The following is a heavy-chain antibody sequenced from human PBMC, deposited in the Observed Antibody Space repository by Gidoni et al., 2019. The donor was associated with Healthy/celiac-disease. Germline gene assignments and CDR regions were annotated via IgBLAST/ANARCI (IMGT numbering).Heavy chain of an antibody. V-gene: IGHV4-61*01. J-gene: IGHJ4*02. CDR1: GGPVSSGSYY. CDR3: ARDQVEGIAAAGTTD. CDR2: IYYSGST. D-gene: IGHD6-13*01. Sequence: VQLQESGPGLVTPSETLSLTCTVSGGPVSSGSYYWSWIRQPPGKGLEWIGYIYYSGSTNYNPSLKSRVTISVDTSKNQFSLKLSSVTAADTAVYYCARDQVEGIAAAGTTDWGQGTLVTVSS.